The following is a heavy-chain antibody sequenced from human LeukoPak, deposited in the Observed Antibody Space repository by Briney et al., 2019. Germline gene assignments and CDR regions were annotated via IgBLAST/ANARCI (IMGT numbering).Heavy chain of an antibody. D-gene: IGHD6-13*01. V-gene: IGHV3-21*01. CDR3: ARDSGSSWYPHFDY. CDR2: ISSSSSYI. CDR1: GFTFSGYS. Sequence: GGSLRLSCAASGFTFSGYSMNWVRQAPGKGLEWVSSISSSSSYIYYADSVKGRFTISRDNAKNSLYLQMNSLRAEDTAVYYCARDSGSSWYPHFDYWGQGALVTVSS. J-gene: IGHJ4*02.